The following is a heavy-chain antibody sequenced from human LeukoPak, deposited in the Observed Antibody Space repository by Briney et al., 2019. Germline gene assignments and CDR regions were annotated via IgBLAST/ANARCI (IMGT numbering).Heavy chain of an antibody. D-gene: IGHD1-26*01. CDR3: ARDGTS. CDR2: ISSIGGDT. Sequence: GGSLRLSCAASGFTFSSNAMSWVRQAPGKGLEWVSTISSIGGDTYYADSVKGRFTISRDNSKNTLYLQMNSLRAEDTAVYYCARDGTSWGQGTLVTVSS. J-gene: IGHJ5*02. V-gene: IGHV3-23*01. CDR1: GFTFSSNA.